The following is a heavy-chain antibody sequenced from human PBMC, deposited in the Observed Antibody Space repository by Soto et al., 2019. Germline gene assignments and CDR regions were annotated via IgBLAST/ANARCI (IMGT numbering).Heavy chain of an antibody. D-gene: IGHD2-2*01. J-gene: IGHJ6*02. CDR1: GGSFSAYY. Sequence: SETLSLTCAVYGGSFSAYYWSWIRQPPGKGLEWIGEINHSGGTSYNPSLKSRVTISVDTSKSQYSLKLTSVTAADRAVYYCAPVPAASSYYNTDVWGQGTTVTVSS. CDR3: APVPAASSYYNTDV. V-gene: IGHV4-34*01. CDR2: INHSGGT.